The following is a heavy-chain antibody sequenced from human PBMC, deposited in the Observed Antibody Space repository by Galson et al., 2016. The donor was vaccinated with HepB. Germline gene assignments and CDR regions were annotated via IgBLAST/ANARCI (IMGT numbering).Heavy chain of an antibody. Sequence: SLRLSCAASGFPFSSYGMHWVRQAPGKGLEWVGFIWYDGSNNFYEDSVTGRFTISRDNAKNSLYLQMHSLRPEDTAVYYCARDLSPSYADNWYDALDLWGQGTLVTVSS. V-gene: IGHV3-33*01. CDR2: IWYDGSNN. CDR3: ARDLSPSYADNWYDALDL. D-gene: IGHD2-2*01. J-gene: IGHJ3*01. CDR1: GFPFSSYG.